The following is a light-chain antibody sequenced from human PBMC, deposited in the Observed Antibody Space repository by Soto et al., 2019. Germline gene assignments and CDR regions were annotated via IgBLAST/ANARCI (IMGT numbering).Light chain of an antibody. Sequence: EIVVTQSPGTLSLSPGERASLSCRASQRISSTFLAWYQQKPGQAPRLLIYRTSSRATGIPDRFSGSESETDFTLTISRLEPDDSAVYYCQQYGSSPRPFGPGTKVDIK. CDR2: RTS. CDR3: QQYGSSPRP. V-gene: IGKV3-20*01. CDR1: QRISSTF. J-gene: IGKJ1*01.